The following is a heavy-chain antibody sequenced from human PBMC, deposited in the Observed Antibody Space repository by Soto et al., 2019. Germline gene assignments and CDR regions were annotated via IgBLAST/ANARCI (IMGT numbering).Heavy chain of an antibody. Sequence: ASVKVSCKGSGYTFRGYGVSWVRQATGQGLEWMGWISGYNGNTHYSQKFQGKVTMTTDTSTSTAYMELRNLRSDDTAVYYCAKADSNYAGRFSYYYMDVWGTGTMVTVSS. D-gene: IGHD4-4*01. J-gene: IGHJ6*03. CDR1: GYTFRGYG. V-gene: IGHV1-18*01. CDR2: ISGYNGNT. CDR3: AKADSNYAGRFSYYYMDV.